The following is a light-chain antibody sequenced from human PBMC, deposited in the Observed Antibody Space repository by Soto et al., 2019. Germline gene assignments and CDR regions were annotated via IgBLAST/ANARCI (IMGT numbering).Light chain of an antibody. CDR2: GVS. J-gene: IGLJ2*01. Sequence: QSALTQPPSASGSPGQSVTISCTGTSSDVGSYNLVSWHQQHPGKAPKVMIYGVSQRPSGVPDRFSGSKSGNTASLTVSGLQAEDEADYYCSPYAGSPVVFGAGTKLTVL. CDR3: SPYAGSPVV. CDR1: SSDVGSYNL. V-gene: IGLV2-8*01.